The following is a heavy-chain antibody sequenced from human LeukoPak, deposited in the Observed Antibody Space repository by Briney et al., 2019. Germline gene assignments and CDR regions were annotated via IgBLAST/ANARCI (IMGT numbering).Heavy chain of an antibody. D-gene: IGHD6-13*01. CDR1: GFTFSSYW. CDR2: IIQDGSEK. CDR3: AKAPKVYSSSWTRAEYFQH. V-gene: IGHV3-7*01. Sequence: GGSLRLSCAASGFTFSSYWMTWVRQAPGKGLEWVANIIQDGSEKYYVDSVKGRFTISRDKAKNSLYLQMNSLRAEDTAVYYCAKAPKVYSSSWTRAEYFQHWGQGTLVTVSS. J-gene: IGHJ1*01.